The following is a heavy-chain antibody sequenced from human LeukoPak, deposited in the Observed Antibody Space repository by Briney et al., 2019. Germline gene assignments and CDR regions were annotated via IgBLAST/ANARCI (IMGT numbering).Heavy chain of an antibody. V-gene: IGHV3-23*01. D-gene: IGHD3-10*01. CDR3: AKDGLTMVRGVYFDY. CDR1: GFTFSSYG. J-gene: IGHJ4*02. CDR2: ISGSGGST. Sequence: GGTLRLSCAASGFTFSSYGMSWVRQAPGKGLEWDSAISGSGGSTYYADSVKGRFTISRDNSKNTLYLQMNSLRAEDTAVYYCAKDGLTMVRGVYFDYWGQGTLVTVSS.